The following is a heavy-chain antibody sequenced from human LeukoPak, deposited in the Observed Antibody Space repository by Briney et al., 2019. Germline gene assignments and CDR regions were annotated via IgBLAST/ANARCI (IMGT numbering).Heavy chain of an antibody. J-gene: IGHJ4*02. Sequence: GSLRLSCAASGFTFSSYSMNWVRQAPGKGLEWIGTIYRSGKTYYNPSLKSRVTISVDTSKNQLSLKLSSVTAADTAVYYCARVDWTTDYWGQGTQVTVSS. CDR2: IYRSGKT. CDR1: GFTFSSYS. CDR3: ARVDWTTDY. D-gene: IGHD3-9*01. V-gene: IGHV4-38-2*01.